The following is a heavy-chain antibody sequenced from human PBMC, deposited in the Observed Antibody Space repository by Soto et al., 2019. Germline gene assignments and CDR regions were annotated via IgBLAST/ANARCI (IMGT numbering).Heavy chain of an antibody. CDR1: GGTFSNHA. J-gene: IGHJ4*02. CDR2: IIPLSGTT. V-gene: IGHV1-69*13. CDR3: ARGPDRSGFYLFDL. D-gene: IGHD3-22*01. Sequence: ASVKVSCKAYGGTFSNHAVSWVRQAPGQGPEWMGGIIPLSGTTNYVQNFQGRVTITADESMSTAYMELSSLRYEDTAVYYCARGPDRSGFYLFDLWGQGTVVTVSS.